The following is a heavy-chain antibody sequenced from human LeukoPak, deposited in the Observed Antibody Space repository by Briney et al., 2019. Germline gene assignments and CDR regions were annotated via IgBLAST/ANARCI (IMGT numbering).Heavy chain of an antibody. CDR1: GFTFSSYA. CDR3: AKVPQLYHYYGMDV. CDR2: ISGSGGST. J-gene: IGHJ6*02. Sequence: PVGSLRLSCAASGFTFSSYAMSWVRQAPGKGLEWVSAISGSGGSTYYADSVKGRFTISRDNSKNTLYLQMNSLRAEDTAVYYCAKVPQLYHYYGMDVWGQGTTVTVSS. V-gene: IGHV3-23*01. D-gene: IGHD1-1*01.